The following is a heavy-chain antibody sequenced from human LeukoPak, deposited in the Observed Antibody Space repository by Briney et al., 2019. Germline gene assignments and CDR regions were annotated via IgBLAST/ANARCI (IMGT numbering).Heavy chain of an antibody. V-gene: IGHV3-48*03. CDR1: GFTFSSYE. CDR2: TSSSGSTI. J-gene: IGHJ4*02. Sequence: GGSLRLSCAASGFTFSSYEMSWVRQAPGKGLEWVSYTSSSGSTIYYADSVKGRFTISRDNAKKSLYLQMNSLRAEDTAVYYCARVPTVGSGGYQFDYWGQGTLVTVSS. D-gene: IGHD2-15*01. CDR3: ARVPTVGSGGYQFDY.